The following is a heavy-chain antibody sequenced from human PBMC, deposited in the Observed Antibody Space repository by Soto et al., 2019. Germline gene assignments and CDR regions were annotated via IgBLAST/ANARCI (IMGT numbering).Heavy chain of an antibody. J-gene: IGHJ6*02. Sequence: PSETLSLTCAVSGCSISSSNWWSWVRQPPGKGLEWIGEIYHSGSTNYNPSLKSRVTISVDKSKNQFSLKLSSVTAADTAVYYCARVVGGYYYGMDVWGQGTTVTVSS. CDR3: ARVVGGYYYGMDV. CDR2: IYHSGST. D-gene: IGHD2-2*01. V-gene: IGHV4-4*02. CDR1: GCSISSSNW.